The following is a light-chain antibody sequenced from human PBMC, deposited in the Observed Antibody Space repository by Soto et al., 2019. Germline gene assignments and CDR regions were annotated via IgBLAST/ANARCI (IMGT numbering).Light chain of an antibody. CDR3: QQYDSSPVT. CDR1: QSVSSNY. CDR2: GAS. Sequence: ENVLTQSPGTLSLSPGERATLSCRASQSVSSNYLTWYQQKPGQAPRLLIYGASSRATAIPARFSGSGSGTDFTLTISRLEPEEFAVYYCQQYDSSPVTFGQGTKLEIK. J-gene: IGKJ2*01. V-gene: IGKV3-20*01.